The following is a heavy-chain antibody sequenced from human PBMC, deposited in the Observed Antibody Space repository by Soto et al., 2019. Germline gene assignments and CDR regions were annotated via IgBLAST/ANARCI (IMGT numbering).Heavy chain of an antibody. V-gene: IGHV1-69*06. J-gene: IGHJ6*02. CDR2: IIPIFGTA. Sequence: ASVKVSCKASGGTFSSYAISWVRQAPGQGLEWMGGIIPIFGTANYAQKFQGRVTITADKSTSTAYMELSSLRSEDTAVYYCARGYDSSGFRVAPKIYYYCGMDVWGQGTTVTVSS. D-gene: IGHD3-22*01. CDR3: ARGYDSSGFRVAPKIYYYCGMDV. CDR1: GGTFSSYA.